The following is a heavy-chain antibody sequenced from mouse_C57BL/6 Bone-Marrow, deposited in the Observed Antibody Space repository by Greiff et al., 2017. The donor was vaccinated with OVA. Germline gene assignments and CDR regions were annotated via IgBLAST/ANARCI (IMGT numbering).Heavy chain of an antibody. D-gene: IGHD3-2*02. CDR1: GYAFSSYW. J-gene: IGHJ3*01. CDR3: ASRGAQAKAWFAY. CDR2: IYPGDGDT. V-gene: IGHV1-80*01. Sequence: QVQLQQSGAELVKPGASVKISCKASGYAFSSYWMNWVKQRPGKGLEWIGQIYPGDGDTNYNGKFKGKATLTADKSSSTAYMQLSSLTSEDSAVYFCASRGAQAKAWFAYWGQGTLVTVSA.